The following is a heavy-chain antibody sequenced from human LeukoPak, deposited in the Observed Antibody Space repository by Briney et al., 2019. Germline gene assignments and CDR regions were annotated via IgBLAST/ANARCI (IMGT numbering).Heavy chain of an antibody. CDR3: ARGRWDLDY. CDR1: GFTFSSDW. Sequence: GGSLRLSCAASGFTFSSDWMSWGRQAPGKGLEWVAKINQDGSERYYADSVKGRFTISRDNAKNSLSLEMNSLRAEDTAVYYCARGRWDLDYWGQGTLVTVSS. D-gene: IGHD1-26*01. CDR2: INQDGSER. J-gene: IGHJ4*02. V-gene: IGHV3-7*01.